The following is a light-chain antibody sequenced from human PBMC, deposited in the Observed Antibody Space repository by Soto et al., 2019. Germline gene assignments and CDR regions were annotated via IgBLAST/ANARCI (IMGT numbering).Light chain of an antibody. J-gene: IGKJ4*01. CDR3: QQYENFPLT. CDR1: QHISEY. CDR2: DAS. V-gene: IGKV1-33*01. Sequence: DIQMTQSPSSLSASVGERVTITCQASQHISEYLNWYQYKPGKAPKLLITDASNLKTGVPSRFSGSGSGTEYTFTINSLQPEDIATYYCQQYENFPLTFGGGTKVEI.